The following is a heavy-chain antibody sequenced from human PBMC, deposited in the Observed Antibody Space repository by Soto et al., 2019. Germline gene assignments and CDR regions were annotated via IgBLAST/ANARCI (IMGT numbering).Heavy chain of an antibody. V-gene: IGHV1-69*06. CDR3: ARDLSAVKRFESFKYYRMDV. CDR1: GGTFSSNP. CDR2: IIPIFATP. J-gene: IGHJ6*02. D-gene: IGHD3-3*01. Sequence: QVQLMQSGAEVRKPGSSVTVSCKASGGTFSSNPISWVRQAPGQGLEWMGGIIPIFATPHYARRFLVRVTLTADRSTNTAYMELTGLTSEDTAIYYCARDLSAVKRFESFKYYRMDVWGQGTTVTVS.